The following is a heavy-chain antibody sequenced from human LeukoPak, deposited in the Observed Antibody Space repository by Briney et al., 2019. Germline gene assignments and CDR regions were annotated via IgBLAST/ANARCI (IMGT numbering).Heavy chain of an antibody. CDR2: INHSGST. V-gene: IGHV4-34*01. CDR3: ARGFGSGWSTLFDY. Sequence: SETLSLTCAVHGGSFSGYYWNWLRQSTGKGLEWIGEINHSGSTNYNPSLKSRVTISVDTSKNQFSLKLSSVTAADTTVYYCARGFGSGWSTLFDYWGQGTLVTVSS. J-gene: IGHJ4*02. CDR1: GGSFSGYY. D-gene: IGHD6-19*01.